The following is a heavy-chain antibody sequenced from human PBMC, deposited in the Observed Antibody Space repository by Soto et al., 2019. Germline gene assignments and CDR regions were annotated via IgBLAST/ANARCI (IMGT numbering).Heavy chain of an antibody. J-gene: IGHJ4*02. CDR3: TRLGEYDYYDSRHFYDY. CDR1: GFTFSGSA. CDR2: IRSKANSYAT. Sequence: GGSLRLSCAASGFTFSGSAMHWVRQASGKGLEWVGRIRSKANSYATAYAASVKGRFTISRDDSENTAYLQMNSLKTEDTAVYYCTRLGEYDYYDSRHFYDYWSQGTLVTVSS. D-gene: IGHD3-22*01. V-gene: IGHV3-73*01.